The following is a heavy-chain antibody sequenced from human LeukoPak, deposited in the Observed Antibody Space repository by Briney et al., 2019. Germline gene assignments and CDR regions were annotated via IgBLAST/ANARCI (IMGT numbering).Heavy chain of an antibody. CDR3: ARQVWNYRYYYYYMDV. CDR1: GFTFSYYA. V-gene: IGHV3-30*04. D-gene: IGHD1-7*01. Sequence: PGRSLRLSCAASGFTFSYYAMHWVRQAPGKGLEWVAVISYDGSNKYYADSVKGRFTISRDNAKNSLYLQMNSLRAEDTAVYYRARQVWNYRYYYYYMDVWGKGTTVTVSS. J-gene: IGHJ6*03. CDR2: ISYDGSNK.